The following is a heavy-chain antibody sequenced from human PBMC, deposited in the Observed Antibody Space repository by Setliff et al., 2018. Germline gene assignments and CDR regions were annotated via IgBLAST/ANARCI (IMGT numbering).Heavy chain of an antibody. CDR3: ARYDFWTGYYSGEGGNFDS. CDR1: GASINSGSYY. Sequence: SETLSLTCTVSGASINSGSYYWNWIRQPAGKGLEWIGHIYTSGSTNYNTSLSSRVTISLDTPKSQFSLKLSFVTAADTAVYFCARYDFWTGYYSGEGGNFDSWGQGTLVTVSS. J-gene: IGHJ4*02. CDR2: IYTSGST. D-gene: IGHD3-3*01. V-gene: IGHV4-61*09.